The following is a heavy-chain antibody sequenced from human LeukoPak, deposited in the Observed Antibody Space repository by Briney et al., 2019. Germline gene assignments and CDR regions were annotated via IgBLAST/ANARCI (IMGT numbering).Heavy chain of an antibody. CDR2: IYHSGST. D-gene: IGHD2-8*01. CDR3: ARAPYCTNGVCYSYYFDY. J-gene: IGHJ4*02. Sequence: GSLRLSCAASGFTFDDYGMSWIRQPPGKGLEWIGSIYHSGSTYYNPSLKSRVTISVDTSKNQFSLKLSSVTAADTAVYYCARAPYCTNGVCYSYYFDYWGQGTLVTVSS. V-gene: IGHV4-38-2*01. CDR1: GFTFDDYG.